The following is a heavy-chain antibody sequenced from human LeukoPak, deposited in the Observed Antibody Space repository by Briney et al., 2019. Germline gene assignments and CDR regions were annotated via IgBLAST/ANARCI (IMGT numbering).Heavy chain of an antibody. CDR2: ISSSGSTI. J-gene: IGHJ4*02. V-gene: IGHV3-11*04. CDR3: ARDPIPYYYDSSGYYSEHY. D-gene: IGHD3-22*01. CDR1: GFTFSDPY. Sequence: PGGSLRLSCEASGFTFSDPYMSWIRQAPGKGLEWVSYISSSGSTIYYADSVKGRFTISRDNAKNSLYLQMNSLRAEDTAVYYCARDPIPYYYDSSGYYSEHYWGQGTLVTVSS.